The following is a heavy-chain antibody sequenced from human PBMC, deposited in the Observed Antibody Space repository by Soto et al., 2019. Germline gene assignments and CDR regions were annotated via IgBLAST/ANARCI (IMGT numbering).Heavy chain of an antibody. CDR2: ISYDGSNK. CDR1: GFTFSSYG. D-gene: IGHD2-2*01. V-gene: IGHV3-30*18. CDR3: AKDHHCSSTSCYNWFDP. Sequence: GGSLRLSCAASGFTFSSYGMHWVRQAPGKGLEWVAVISYDGSNKYYADSVKGRFTISRDNSKNTLYLQMNSLRAEDTAVYYCAKDHHCSSTSCYNWFDPWGQGTQVTVSS. J-gene: IGHJ5*02.